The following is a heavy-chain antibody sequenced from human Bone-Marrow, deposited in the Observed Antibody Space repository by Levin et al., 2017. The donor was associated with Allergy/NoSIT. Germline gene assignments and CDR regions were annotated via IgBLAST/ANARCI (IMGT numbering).Heavy chain of an antibody. V-gene: IGHV3-33*01. CDR1: GLTFTSYG. Sequence: GESLKISCAASGLTFTSYGMHWVRQAPGKGLEWVAVIWYSGSRQYYGESVKGRFTISRDSSKNTLFLQMNNLTVEDTAVYFCARDIGYEATFYGLDVWGQGTTVTVSS. D-gene: IGHD5-12*01. J-gene: IGHJ6*02. CDR3: ARDIGYEATFYGLDV. CDR2: IWYSGSRQ.